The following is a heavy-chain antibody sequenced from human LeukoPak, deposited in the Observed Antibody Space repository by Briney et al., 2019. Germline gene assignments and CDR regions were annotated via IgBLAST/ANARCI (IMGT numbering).Heavy chain of an antibody. J-gene: IGHJ4*02. CDR1: GYTFTSYY. D-gene: IGHD3-22*01. CDR3: ARGLSYDGDDY. CDR2: INPSGGST. Sequence: GASVKVSCKASGYTFTSYYMHWVRQAPGQGLEWMGLINPSGGSTTYPQKFQGRLSMTRDMSTSTVYMELSSLRSEDTAIYYCARGLSYDGDDYWGQGTLVTVSS. V-gene: IGHV1-46*01.